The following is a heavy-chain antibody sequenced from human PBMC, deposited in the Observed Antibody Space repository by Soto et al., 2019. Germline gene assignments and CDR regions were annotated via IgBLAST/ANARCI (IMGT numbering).Heavy chain of an antibody. V-gene: IGHV1-69*12. D-gene: IGHD6-19*01. CDR1: GGTFSNYA. CDR2: IVPIFGTT. J-gene: IGHJ6*02. CDR3: ARVEAVAGLYNYHGLDV. Sequence: QVQLVQSGAEVKKPGSSVKVSCKVSGGTFSNYAIDWVRLAPGHGLEWMGGIVPIFGTTYYTQKFQGRATIIADDSTTTAYLEMSSLRSDETAIYYCARVEAVAGLYNYHGLDVWGQGTAVTVSS.